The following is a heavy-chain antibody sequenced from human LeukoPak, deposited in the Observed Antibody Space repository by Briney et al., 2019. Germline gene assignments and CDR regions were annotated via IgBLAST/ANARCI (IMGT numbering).Heavy chain of an antibody. CDR3: AREELITMVRGVITL. J-gene: IGHJ4*02. D-gene: IGHD3-10*01. CDR1: GFIVSSKY. CDR2: IYSDGST. Sequence: PGGSLRLSCAASGFIVSSKYMSWVRQAPGKGLEWVAVIYSDGSTFYADSVKGRFAISRDNSKNALYLQMNSLRAEDTAVYYCAREELITMVRGVITLWGQGTLVTVSS. V-gene: IGHV3-66*01.